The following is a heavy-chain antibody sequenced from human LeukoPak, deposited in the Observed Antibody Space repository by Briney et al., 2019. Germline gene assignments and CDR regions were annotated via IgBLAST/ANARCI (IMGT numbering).Heavy chain of an antibody. CDR3: AKWSGSEVYYYGMDV. Sequence: PGGSLRLSCAASGFTFSSYAMSWVRQAPGKGLEWVSAISGSGGSTYYADSVKGRFTISRDNSKNTLNLQMNSLRAEDTAVYYCAKWSGSEVYYYGMDVWGQGTTVTVSS. CDR2: ISGSGGST. V-gene: IGHV3-23*01. J-gene: IGHJ6*02. D-gene: IGHD1-26*01. CDR1: GFTFSSYA.